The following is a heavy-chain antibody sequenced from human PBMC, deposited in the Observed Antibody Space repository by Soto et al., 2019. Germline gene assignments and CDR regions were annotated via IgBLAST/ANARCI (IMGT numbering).Heavy chain of an antibody. CDR3: ARGKITGRFDY. CDR2: IYYTGST. V-gene: IGHV4-59*12. CDR1: GGTMEGYY. Sequence: PSETLALTCTVSGGTMEGYYWSWIRQSPGKGLEWIGYIYYTGSTKYNPSLKSRVTMSLDTSNNQFSLQLTSVTAADTAVYYCARGKITGRFDYWGQGTLVTVAS. J-gene: IGHJ4*02. D-gene: IGHD3-10*01.